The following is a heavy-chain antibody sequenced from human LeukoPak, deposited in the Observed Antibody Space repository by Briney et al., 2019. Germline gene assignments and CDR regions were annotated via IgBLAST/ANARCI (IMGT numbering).Heavy chain of an antibody. CDR3: AKDRRAYYDSSGYYYVFDY. V-gene: IGHV3-23*01. Sequence: PGGSLRLSCAASGFTFSSYAMSWVRQAPGKGLEWVSAISGSGGSTYYADSVKGRFTISRDNSKNTLYLQMNSLRAEDTAVYYCAKDRRAYYDSSGYYYVFDYWGQGTPVTVSS. J-gene: IGHJ4*02. CDR2: ISGSGGST. CDR1: GFTFSSYA. D-gene: IGHD3-22*01.